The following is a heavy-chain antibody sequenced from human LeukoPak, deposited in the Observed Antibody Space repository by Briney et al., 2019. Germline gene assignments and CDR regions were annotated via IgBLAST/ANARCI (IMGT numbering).Heavy chain of an antibody. V-gene: IGHV3-72*01. CDR1: GVTFSDLY. Sequence: GGSLRLSCAACGVTFSDLYMDWVRQAPGKGGEWVGRTRNKTKSYTTEYAASVKDRFSISRDDSKNSLYLQMNSLKTEDTAVYYCARVVVLLGHYVLDVWGQGTTVTVSS. J-gene: IGHJ6*02. CDR2: TRNKTKSYTT. D-gene: IGHD2-2*01. CDR3: ARVVVLLGHYVLDV.